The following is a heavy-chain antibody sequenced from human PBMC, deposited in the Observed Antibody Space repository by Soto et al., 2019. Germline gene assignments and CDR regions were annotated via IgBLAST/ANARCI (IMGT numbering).Heavy chain of an antibody. CDR2: IYYSGST. J-gene: IGHJ4*02. CDR3: ARGSTVAAILFDY. V-gene: IGHV4-31*03. D-gene: IGHD2-15*01. Sequence: QVQLQESGPGLVKPSQTLSLTCTVSGDSISSGGYYWSWIRQHPGKGLEWIGYIYYSGSTYYNPSRTSRVIISVDTSKNQFSLKLSSVTAADTAVYYCARGSTVAAILFDYWGQGTLVTVSS. CDR1: GDSISSGGYY.